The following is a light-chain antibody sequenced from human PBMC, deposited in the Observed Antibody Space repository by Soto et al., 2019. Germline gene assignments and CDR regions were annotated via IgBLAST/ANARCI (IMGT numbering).Light chain of an antibody. J-gene: IGLJ3*02. CDR2: EVS. CDR3: SSYAGSNNLGV. Sequence: QSALTQPPSASGSPGQSVTISCTGTSSDIGGYNYVSWYQHHPGKAPKVMISEVSKRPSGVPDRFSGSKSGNTASLTVSGLQPEDEADYYCSSYAGSNNLGVFGGGTKLTVL. CDR1: SSDIGGYNY. V-gene: IGLV2-8*01.